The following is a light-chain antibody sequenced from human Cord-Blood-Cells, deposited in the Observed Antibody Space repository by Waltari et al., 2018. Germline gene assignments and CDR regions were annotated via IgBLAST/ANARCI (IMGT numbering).Light chain of an antibody. Sequence: DIQMTQSPSTLSASVGDRVTITCRASQSISSWLAWYQQKPGKAPKLLIYKASSLESGVRSRFSGSGSETEFTLTISSLQPYDFATYYCQQYNSYWTFGQGTKVEIK. CDR2: KAS. J-gene: IGKJ1*01. CDR1: QSISSW. V-gene: IGKV1-5*03. CDR3: QQYNSYWT.